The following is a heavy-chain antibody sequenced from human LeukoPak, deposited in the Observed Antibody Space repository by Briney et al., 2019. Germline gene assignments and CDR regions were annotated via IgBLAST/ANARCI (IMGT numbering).Heavy chain of an antibody. CDR1: GFTFSSYW. J-gene: IGHJ4*02. V-gene: IGHV3-74*01. D-gene: IGHD6-13*01. Sequence: GGSLRLSCAASGFTFSSYWMHWVRQDLGKGLVWVSYIRGDGTSTSYADSVKGRFTISRDNAKNSLYLQMNSLRAEDTAVYYCARGTIAAPWGQGTLVTVSS. CDR3: ARGTIAAP. CDR2: IRGDGTST.